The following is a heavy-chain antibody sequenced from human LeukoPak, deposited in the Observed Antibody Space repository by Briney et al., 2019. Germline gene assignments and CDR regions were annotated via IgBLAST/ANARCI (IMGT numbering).Heavy chain of an antibody. CDR3: VRDPTTETRGYFDY. Sequence: QPGGSLRLSCAASGFTFSSYAMSWVRQAPGKGLEWVSIISENGGSTYYADSVKGRFTISRDNSKNTLYLQMNSLRVEDTAVYSCVRDPTTETRGYFDYWGQGSLVTVSS. CDR2: ISENGGST. CDR1: GFTFSSYA. J-gene: IGHJ4*02. V-gene: IGHV3-23*01. D-gene: IGHD4-17*01.